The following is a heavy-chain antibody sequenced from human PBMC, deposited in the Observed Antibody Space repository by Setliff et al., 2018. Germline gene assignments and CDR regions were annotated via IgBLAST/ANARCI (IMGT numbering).Heavy chain of an antibody. CDR2: IYTKGGT. CDR3: ARGLNTESWTPLY. V-gene: IGHV4-4*08. CDR1: GGSMTDFF. D-gene: IGHD3-3*01. J-gene: IGHJ4*02. Sequence: SETLSLTCSVAGGSMTDFFWHWFRRPPGKGLEWIGYIYTKGGTNYSPSLKSRVTMSVDRSRNQFSLTLRSVSAADMAVYYCARGLNTESWTPLYWSPGTLVTVSS.